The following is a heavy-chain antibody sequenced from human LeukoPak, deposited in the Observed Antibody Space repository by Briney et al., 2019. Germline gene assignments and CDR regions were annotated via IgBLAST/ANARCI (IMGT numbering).Heavy chain of an antibody. CDR3: ARDRGYYYDSSGYYYV. D-gene: IGHD3-22*01. J-gene: IGHJ4*02. Sequence: ASVKVSCKASGYTFTSYDINWVRQATGQGLEWMGWMNPNSGNTGYAQKFQGRVTMTRNTSISIAYMELSSLRSEDTAVYYCARDRGYYYDSSGYYYVWGQGTLVTVSS. CDR2: MNPNSGNT. CDR1: GYTFTSYD. V-gene: IGHV1-8*01.